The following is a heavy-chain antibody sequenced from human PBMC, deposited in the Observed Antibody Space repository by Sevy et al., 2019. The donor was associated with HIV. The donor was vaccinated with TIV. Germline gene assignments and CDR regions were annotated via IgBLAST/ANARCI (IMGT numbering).Heavy chain of an antibody. V-gene: IGHV1-24*01. J-gene: IGHJ4*02. CDR1: GKKVTQLA. Sequence: ASVKVSCKVSGKKVTQLAMHWVRQAPGKGLEWMATFDPEDGETFYAQTSQGRVTMTEDTSRDTAYMELSSLRSEDAAVYYCATTKDYYESSGSPFDDWGQGTLVTVSS. CDR3: ATTKDYYESSGSPFDD. CDR2: FDPEDGET. D-gene: IGHD3-22*01.